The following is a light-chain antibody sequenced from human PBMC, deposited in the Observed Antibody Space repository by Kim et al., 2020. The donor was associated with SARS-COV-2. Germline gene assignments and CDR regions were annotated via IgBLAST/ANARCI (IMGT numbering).Light chain of an antibody. V-gene: IGLV1-40*01. CDR2: GRS. J-gene: IGLJ3*02. CDR3: QSYDSSLSGWV. Sequence: RGTLSCAGSSSNIGEGYDVHCYQQLPGTAPNRLICGRSNRPSGVPDQFSGSKSGTSASLAINGLQAEDEADYYCQSYDSSLSGWVFGGGTKLTVL. CDR1: SSNIGEGYD.